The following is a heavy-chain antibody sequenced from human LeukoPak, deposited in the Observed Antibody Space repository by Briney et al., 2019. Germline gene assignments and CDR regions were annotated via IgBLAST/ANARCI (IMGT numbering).Heavy chain of an antibody. V-gene: IGHV3-7*03. CDR1: GFTFSNYG. J-gene: IGHJ4*02. CDR2: IKQDGSEE. Sequence: GGSLRLSCAASGFTFSNYGMHWVRQAPGKGLEWVVKIKQDGSEEYYVDSVKGRFTISRDNAKNSLFLQMNSLRVEDTAIYYCARGGSYPGCWGQGTLVTVSS. CDR3: ARGGSYPGC. D-gene: IGHD1-26*01.